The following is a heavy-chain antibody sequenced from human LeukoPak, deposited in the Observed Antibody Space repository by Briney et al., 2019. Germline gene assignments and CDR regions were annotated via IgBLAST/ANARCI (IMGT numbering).Heavy chain of an antibody. J-gene: IGHJ4*02. CDR1: GGSISSSSYY. D-gene: IGHD6-6*01. CDR2: IYYSGST. V-gene: IGHV4-39*07. CDR3: ARVAAARSYYFDY. Sequence: PSETLSLTCTVSGGSISSSSYYWGWIRQPPGKGLEWIGSIYYSGSTYYNPSLKSRVTISVDTSKNQFSLKLSSVTAADTAVYYCARVAAARSYYFDYWGQGTLVTVSS.